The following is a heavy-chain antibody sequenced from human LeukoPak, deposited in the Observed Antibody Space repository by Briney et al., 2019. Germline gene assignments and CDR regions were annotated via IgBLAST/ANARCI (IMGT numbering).Heavy chain of an antibody. J-gene: IGHJ4*02. CDR3: ARQNSGYVN. Sequence: GAALKISCKGSGSCITIYWIAWGHPMPGRGVEWMRIIYPGDSDTTYSPSFQGHVPISADKSISPAYLQWSSLKASDTAMYYCARQNSGYVNWGQGTLVTVSS. D-gene: IGHD5-12*01. CDR2: IYPGDSDT. V-gene: IGHV5-51*07. CDR1: GSCITIYW.